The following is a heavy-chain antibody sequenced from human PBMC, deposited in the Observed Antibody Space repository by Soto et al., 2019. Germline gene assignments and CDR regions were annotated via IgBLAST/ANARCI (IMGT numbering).Heavy chain of an antibody. Sequence: SDTLSLTCTVSGCSISSISYYWGWIRQPPGKGLEWIGSIYYSGSTYYNPSLKSRVTISVDTSKNQFSLKLSSVTAADTAVYYCVRPSPRYCSGGSCLEFPDAFDIWGQGTMVT. CDR2: IYYSGST. D-gene: IGHD2-15*01. CDR3: VRPSPRYCSGGSCLEFPDAFDI. J-gene: IGHJ3*02. V-gene: IGHV4-39*01. CDR1: GCSISSISYY.